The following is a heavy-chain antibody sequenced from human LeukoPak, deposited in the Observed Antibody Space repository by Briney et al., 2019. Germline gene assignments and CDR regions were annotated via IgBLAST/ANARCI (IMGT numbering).Heavy chain of an antibody. V-gene: IGHV3-74*01. Sequence: GGSVSLSCAASGFFFSTYWMEWVRQAPGKGLVWVSRINTDGSTTNYADSVKCRFTISRDNAKNTLSLQMNGLRAEDTAVYYCARGYCSSPGCSAGWFDPWGQGALISVSS. CDR3: ARGYCSSPGCSAGWFDP. CDR2: INTDGSTT. D-gene: IGHD2-2*01. J-gene: IGHJ5*02. CDR1: GFFFSTYW.